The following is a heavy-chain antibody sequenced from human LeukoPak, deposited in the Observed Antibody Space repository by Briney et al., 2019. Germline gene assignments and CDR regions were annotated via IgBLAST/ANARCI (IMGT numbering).Heavy chain of an antibody. D-gene: IGHD3-3*01. V-gene: IGHV5-51*01. CDR1: GYSFTSYW. J-gene: IGHJ6*02. Sequence: GESLKITCKGSGYSFTSYWIGWVRQIPGKGLEWMGLIYPGDSDTRYSQSFQGQVTISADKSISTAYLQWSSLKASDTAMYYCARGSRSKYDFWSGYYSDYYYGMDVWGQGTTVTVSS. CDR2: IYPGDSDT. CDR3: ARGSRSKYDFWSGYYSDYYYGMDV.